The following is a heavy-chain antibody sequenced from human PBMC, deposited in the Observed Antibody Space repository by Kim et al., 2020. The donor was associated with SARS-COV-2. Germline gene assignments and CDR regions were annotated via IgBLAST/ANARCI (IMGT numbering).Heavy chain of an antibody. J-gene: IGHJ4*02. CDR1: GGSISSSSYY. V-gene: IGHV4-39*01. CDR3: ASWRTGSYYPVDY. Sequence: SETLSLTCTVSGGSISSSSYYWGWIRQPPGKGLEWIGSIYYSGSTYYNPSLKSRVTISVDTSKNQFSLKLSSVTAADTAVYYCASWRTGSYYPVDYWGQGTLVTVSS. CDR2: IYYSGST. D-gene: IGHD1-26*01.